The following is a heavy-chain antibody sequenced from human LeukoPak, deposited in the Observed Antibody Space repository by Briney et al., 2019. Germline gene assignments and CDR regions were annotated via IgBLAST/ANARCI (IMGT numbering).Heavy chain of an antibody. CDR1: GGTFSSYT. CDR2: IIPILGIA. Sequence: SVKVSCKASGGTFSSYTISWVRQAPGQGLEWMGRIIPILGIANYAQKFQGRVTITADKSTSTAYLELSSLRSEDTAVYYCARGGYCSSTSCLTYFDYWGQGTLVTVSS. J-gene: IGHJ4*02. D-gene: IGHD2-2*01. V-gene: IGHV1-69*02. CDR3: ARGGYCSSTSCLTYFDY.